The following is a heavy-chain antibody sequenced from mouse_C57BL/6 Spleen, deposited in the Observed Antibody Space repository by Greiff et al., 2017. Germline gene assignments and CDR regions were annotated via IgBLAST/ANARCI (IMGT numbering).Heavy chain of an antibody. CDR3: ARHEEVLYYFDY. CDR1: GYTFTEYT. Sequence: VKLVESGAELVKPGASVKLSCKASGYTFTEYTIHWVKQRSGQGLEWIGWFYPGSGSIKYKEKFKDKATLTADKSSSTVYMELSRLTSEDSAVYFCARHEEVLYYFDYWGQGTTLTVAS. D-gene: IGHD2-14*01. V-gene: IGHV1-62-2*01. J-gene: IGHJ2*01. CDR2: FYPGSGSI.